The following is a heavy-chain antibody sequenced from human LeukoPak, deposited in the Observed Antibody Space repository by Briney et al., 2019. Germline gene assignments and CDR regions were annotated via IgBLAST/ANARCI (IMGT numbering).Heavy chain of an antibody. D-gene: IGHD3-3*01. J-gene: IGHJ4*02. Sequence: PGRSLRLSCAASGFIFSTYGLHWVRQVPGKGPEWVAVIEYDGSHKYYADSVKGRFTISRDNSKNTLYLQMNSLRAEDTAVYYCARDSGSAYYGVDFWGQGTLVTVSS. CDR3: ARDSGSAYYGVDF. CDR2: IEYDGSHK. CDR1: GFIFSTYG. V-gene: IGHV3-30*03.